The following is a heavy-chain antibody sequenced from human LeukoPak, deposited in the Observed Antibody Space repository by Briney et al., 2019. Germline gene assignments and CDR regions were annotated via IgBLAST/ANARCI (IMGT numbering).Heavy chain of an antibody. V-gene: IGHV3-23*01. CDR3: AKDWNSATTGLTY. Sequence: PGGSLRLSCAASGFTFNSHAMTWVRQAPGKGLEWVSSIRGDGSKTFYADSVEGRFTMLRDNSKKTVYLQMNSLRVDDTAVYYCAKDWNSATTGLTYWGQGTLVTVSS. D-gene: IGHD1-1*01. CDR1: GFTFNSHA. J-gene: IGHJ4*02. CDR2: IRGDGSKT.